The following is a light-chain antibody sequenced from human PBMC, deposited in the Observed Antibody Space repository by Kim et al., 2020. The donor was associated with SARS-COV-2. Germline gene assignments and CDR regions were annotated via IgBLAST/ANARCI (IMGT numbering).Light chain of an antibody. CDR3: NSRDSSGNHSWV. Sequence: LGQTVRITCQGDSLRSYYARWYQQKPGQAPVLVIYGKNNRPSWIPDRFSGSSSGNTASLTITGAQAEDEADYYCNSRDSSGNHSWVFGGGTQLTVL. CDR2: GKN. CDR1: SLRSYY. J-gene: IGLJ3*02. V-gene: IGLV3-19*01.